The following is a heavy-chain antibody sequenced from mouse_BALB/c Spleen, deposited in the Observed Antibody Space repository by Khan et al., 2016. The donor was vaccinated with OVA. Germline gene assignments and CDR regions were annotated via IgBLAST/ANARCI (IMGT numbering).Heavy chain of an antibody. J-gene: IGHJ2*01. CDR1: GFNITDYY. CDR3: PRAILLCLDY. CDR2: IDPENGHT. V-gene: IGHV14-1*02. D-gene: IGHD6-1*01. Sequence: EVQLQESGSELVRPGALVKLSCRASGFNITDYYMHWVKQRPEQGLEWIGWIDPENGHTIYDPKFQGKASITADTSSNTAYLQLSSLTSEDTAVYVCPRAILLCLDYWDQGTTLTVSS.